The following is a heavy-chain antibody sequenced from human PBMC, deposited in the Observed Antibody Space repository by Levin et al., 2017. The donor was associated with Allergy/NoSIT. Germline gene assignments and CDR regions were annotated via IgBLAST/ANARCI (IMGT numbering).Heavy chain of an antibody. CDR2: INHSGST. J-gene: IGHJ4*02. CDR3: ARDQEGGHAYGY. D-gene: IGHD5-12*01. V-gene: IGHV4-34*01. CDR1: GGSFSDYY. Sequence: SETLSLTCAVYGGSFSDYYWSWIRQPPGKGLEWIGEINHSGSTNYNPSLKSRVTISLDTSKNQFSLKLSSVTAADTAVYYCARDQEGGHAYGYWGQGTLVTVSA.